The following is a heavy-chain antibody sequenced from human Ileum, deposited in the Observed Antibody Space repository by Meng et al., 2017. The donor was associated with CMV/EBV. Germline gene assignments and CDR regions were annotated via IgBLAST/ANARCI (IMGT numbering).Heavy chain of an antibody. CDR1: GFIFSSHW. V-gene: IGHV3-74*01. CDR3: TRGPVSGGYGNFGY. CDR2: INSDGTTT. D-gene: IGHD3-16*01. Sequence: GGSLRLSCAASGFIFSSHWMHWVRQAPGKGLVWISRINSDGTTTTYADSVKGRFTISRDNAKNTLYLQMNSLRADDTAVYYCTRGPVSGGYGNFGYWGQGTLVTVSS. J-gene: IGHJ4*02.